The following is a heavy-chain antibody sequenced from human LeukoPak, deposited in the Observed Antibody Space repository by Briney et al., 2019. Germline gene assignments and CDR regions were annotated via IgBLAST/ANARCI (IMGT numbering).Heavy chain of an antibody. Sequence: GGSLRLSCAASGFTFRSYEMNWVRQAPGKGLEWVSYISSSGSTIYYADSVKGRFTISRDNSKNTLYLQMNSLRAEDTAVYYCARAPTHDYYDSSGVSFDYWGQGTLVTVSS. CDR2: ISSSGSTI. J-gene: IGHJ4*02. V-gene: IGHV3-48*03. CDR1: GFTFRSYE. CDR3: ARAPTHDYYDSSGVSFDY. D-gene: IGHD3-22*01.